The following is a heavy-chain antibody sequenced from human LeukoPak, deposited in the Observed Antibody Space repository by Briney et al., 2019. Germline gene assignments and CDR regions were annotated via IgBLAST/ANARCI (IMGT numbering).Heavy chain of an antibody. CDR2: ITATSNTR. Sequence: GGSLRLSCAASGFTFSSYTMNWVRQAPGKGLEWISSITATSNTRQYADSVEGRVSISRDNVKNSMYLQMNSLRAEDTAVYYCAREVVLRRNGYNPFDYWGQGILVTVSS. CDR1: GFTFSSYT. D-gene: IGHD5-24*01. J-gene: IGHJ4*02. V-gene: IGHV3-48*01. CDR3: AREVVLRRNGYNPFDY.